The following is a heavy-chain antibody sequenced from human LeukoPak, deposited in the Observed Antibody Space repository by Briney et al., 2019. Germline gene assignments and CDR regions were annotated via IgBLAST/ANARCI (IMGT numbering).Heavy chain of an antibody. CDR1: GFTFSSYG. D-gene: IGHD3-10*01. CDR2: ISYDGSNK. V-gene: IGHV3-30*18. Sequence: GGSLRLSCAASGFTFSSYGMHWVRQAPGKGLEWVAVISYDGSNKYYADSVKGRFTISRDNSKNTLYLQMNSLRAEDTAVYYCAKERRGVTYYYYGMDVWGQGTTVTVSS. CDR3: AKERRGVTYYYYGMDV. J-gene: IGHJ6*02.